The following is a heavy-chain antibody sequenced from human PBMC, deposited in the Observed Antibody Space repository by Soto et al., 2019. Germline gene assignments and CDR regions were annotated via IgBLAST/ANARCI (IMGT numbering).Heavy chain of an antibody. J-gene: IGHJ6*02. Sequence: QVQLEQSGAEVKKPGSSVKVSCKASGGTFSNSAISWVRQAPGQGLEWMGGIMPVFRTPDYAQKFQGRVTITADESTSTGYMELSGLRSDDTAVYFCASDKDRPQLGGNYYYILDVWGPGTTVTVSS. CDR3: ASDKDRPQLGGNYYYILDV. CDR2: IMPVFRTP. CDR1: GGTFSNSA. V-gene: IGHV1-69*12. D-gene: IGHD3-3*02.